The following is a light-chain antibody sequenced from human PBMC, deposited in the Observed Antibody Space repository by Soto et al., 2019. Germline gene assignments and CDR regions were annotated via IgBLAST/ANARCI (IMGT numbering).Light chain of an antibody. CDR2: EGS. CDR1: RTDIGGYNL. CDR3: SAYSAGTSLLV. V-gene: IGLV2-14*01. J-gene: IGLJ1*01. Sequence: QSVLTQPASVSGSPGQTITISCTGTRTDIGGYNLVSWYQHHPGKAPKLLIHEGSNRPSGISNRFSGSKSDNMASLTISGLRAEDEADYYCSAYSAGTSLLVFGSGTKVTVL.